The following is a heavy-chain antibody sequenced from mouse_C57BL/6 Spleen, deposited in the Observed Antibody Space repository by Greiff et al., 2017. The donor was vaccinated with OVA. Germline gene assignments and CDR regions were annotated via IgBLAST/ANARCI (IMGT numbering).Heavy chain of an antibody. J-gene: IGHJ1*03. Sequence: VQLQQSGPELVKPGASVKISCKASGYAFSSSWMNWVKQRPGKGLEWIGRIYPGDGDTNYNGKFKGKATLTADKSSSTAYMQLSSLTSEDSAVYFCARHHGSYWYFDVWGTGTTVTVSS. D-gene: IGHD1-1*01. V-gene: IGHV1-82*01. CDR3: ARHHGSYWYFDV. CDR2: IYPGDGDT. CDR1: GYAFSSSW.